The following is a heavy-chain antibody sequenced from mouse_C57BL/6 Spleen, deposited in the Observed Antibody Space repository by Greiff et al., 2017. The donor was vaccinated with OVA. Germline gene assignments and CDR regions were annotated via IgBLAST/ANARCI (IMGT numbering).Heavy chain of an antibody. V-gene: IGHV5-9-1*02. CDR1: GFTFSSCA. CDR3: TRDPYGSRGRYAY. J-gene: IGHJ3*01. CDR2: ISSGGDYI. D-gene: IGHD1-1*01. Sequence: EVMLVESGEGLVKPGGSLKLSCAASGFTFSSCAMSWVRQTPEKRLEWVAYISSGGDYIYYADSVKGRFTISRDNARNTLYLQMISLKSEDTAMYYCTRDPYGSRGRYAYWGQGTLVTVSA.